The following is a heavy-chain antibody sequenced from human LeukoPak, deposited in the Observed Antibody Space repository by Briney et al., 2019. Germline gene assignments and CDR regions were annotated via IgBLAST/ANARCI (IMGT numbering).Heavy chain of an antibody. J-gene: IGHJ4*02. CDR1: GYSLTSYW. D-gene: IGHD1/OR15-1a*01. V-gene: IGHV5-51*01. CDR3: ATSESQTKFDY. CDR2: IYPGDSDT. Sequence: GESLKISCKASGYSLTSYWIGWVRQMPGKGLEWMGIIYPGDSDTIYSPSFQGQVTISADKSINTAYLQWSSLKASDTAMYYCATSESQTKFDYWGQGTLVTASS.